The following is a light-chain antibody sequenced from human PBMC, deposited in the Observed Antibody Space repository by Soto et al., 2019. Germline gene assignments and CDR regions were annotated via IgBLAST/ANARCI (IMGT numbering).Light chain of an antibody. V-gene: IGLV1-44*01. CDR2: SIN. Sequence: QSVLTQPPSASATPGQTVTISCSGRYSNIGSNFVSWYQRLPGTAPNLLIYSINQRPSGVPDRFSGSKSGTSASLTISGLQSEDEADYFCSSWDDSLDGPVFGGGTKLTVL. CDR3: SSWDDSLDGPV. CDR1: YSNIGSNF. J-gene: IGLJ3*02.